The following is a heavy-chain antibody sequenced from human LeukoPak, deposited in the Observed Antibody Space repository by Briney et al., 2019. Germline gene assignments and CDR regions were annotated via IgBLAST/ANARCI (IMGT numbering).Heavy chain of an antibody. J-gene: IGHJ4*02. CDR2: TRYDESHS. CDR3: ARDNSYGFMGCMDY. D-gene: IGHD5-18*01. CDR1: GFAFSTYG. V-gene: IGHV3-30*02. Sequence: GGSLRLSCAASGFAFSTYGMHWVRQAPGKGLEWVAFTRYDESHSEYEDSVKGRFSIARDDSKSTLYLQMNSLRAEDTGVYYCARDNSYGFMGCMDYWGQGTRVTVSS.